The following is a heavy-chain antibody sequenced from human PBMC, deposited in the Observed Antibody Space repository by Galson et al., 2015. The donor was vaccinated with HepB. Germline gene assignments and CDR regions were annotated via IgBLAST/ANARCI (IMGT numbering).Heavy chain of an antibody. Sequence: SETLSLTCTVSGDSISTNRYYWSWVRQPPGKGLGWIGSIYYSGTSYYNASLESRVTISVHTSKKEFSLKLSSVTAADTALYYCARVFPYSSGPYYSIDAFDIWGQGSTVTVSS. J-gene: IGHJ3*02. CDR3: ARVFPYSSGPYYSIDAFDI. CDR2: IYYSGTS. D-gene: IGHD3-10*01. V-gene: IGHV4-39*07. CDR1: GDSISTNRYY.